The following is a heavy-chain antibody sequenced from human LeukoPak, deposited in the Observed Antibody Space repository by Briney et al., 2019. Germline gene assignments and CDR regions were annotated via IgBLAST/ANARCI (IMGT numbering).Heavy chain of an antibody. D-gene: IGHD5-18*01. Sequence: ASVKVSCKASGYTFTGYYMHGVRQAPGQGLEWMGWINPNSGGTNYAQKFQGWVTMTRDTSISTAYMELSRLRSDDTAVYYCARADQNTAMGHWGQGTLVTVSS. J-gene: IGHJ4*02. V-gene: IGHV1-2*04. CDR1: GYTFTGYY. CDR2: INPNSGGT. CDR3: ARADQNTAMGH.